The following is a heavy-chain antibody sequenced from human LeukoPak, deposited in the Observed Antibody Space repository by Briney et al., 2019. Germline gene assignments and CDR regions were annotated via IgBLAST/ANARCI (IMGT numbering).Heavy chain of an antibody. Sequence: GGSLRLSCAASGFNVSSNYMTWVRQAPGKGLEWVSVIYSDGNTYCADSVKGRFTISRDNSKNTLSLQMNSLRAEDTAIYYCASSLKQLGRGQTYYYDSSGYYYWGQGTLVTVSS. D-gene: IGHD3-22*01. CDR3: ASSLKQLGRGQTYYYDSSGYYY. CDR2: IYSDGNT. CDR1: GFNVSSNY. J-gene: IGHJ4*02. V-gene: IGHV3-53*01.